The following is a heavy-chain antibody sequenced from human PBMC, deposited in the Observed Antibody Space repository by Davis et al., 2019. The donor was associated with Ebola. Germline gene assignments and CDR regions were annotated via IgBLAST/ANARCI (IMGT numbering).Heavy chain of an antibody. CDR1: TNSFTTYW. CDR3: ATGIAMGYYYGMDV. D-gene: IGHD5-18*01. J-gene: IGHJ6*02. Sequence: KVSCKDSTNSFTTYWIGWVRQMPGKGLEWMGRIYPSESYATYSPSFQGHVTISADKSISTAYLQWSGLKASDTAMYYCATGIAMGYYYGMDVWGQGTTVTVSS. CDR2: IYPSESYA. V-gene: IGHV5-10-1*01.